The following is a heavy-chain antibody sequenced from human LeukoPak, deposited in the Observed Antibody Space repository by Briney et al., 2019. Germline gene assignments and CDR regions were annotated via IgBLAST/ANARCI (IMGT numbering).Heavy chain of an antibody. CDR1: GFTFSSYA. J-gene: IGHJ4*02. CDR3: AKDESGGVIAVYYFDY. V-gene: IGHV3-23*01. CDR2: ISGSGGST. D-gene: IGHD3-16*02. Sequence: GGSLRLSCAASGFTFSSYAMSWVRQAPGKGLEWVSAISGSGGSTYYADSVKGRFTISRDNSKNTLYLQMNSLRAEDTAVYYCAKDESGGVIAVYYFDYWGQGTLVTVSS.